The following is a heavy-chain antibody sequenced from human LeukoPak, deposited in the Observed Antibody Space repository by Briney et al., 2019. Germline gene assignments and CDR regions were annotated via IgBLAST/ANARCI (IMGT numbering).Heavy chain of an antibody. J-gene: IGHJ4*02. Sequence: GGSLRLSCAASGFTVSTNYMCGVRQDPGKGLEGFSIIHPDGYTHYADSVKGRFTISRGNSKNTLFLQMDSLRAEDTAVYYCARAGKPMAGKYYFDFWGQGTLVTVSS. CDR3: ARAGKPMAGKYYFDF. CDR2: IHPDGYT. D-gene: IGHD6-19*01. V-gene: IGHV3-53*01. CDR1: GFTVSTNY.